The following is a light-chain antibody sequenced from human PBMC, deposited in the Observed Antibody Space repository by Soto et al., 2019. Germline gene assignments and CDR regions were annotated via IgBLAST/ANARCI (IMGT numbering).Light chain of an antibody. CDR2: EVS. CDR3: SAYAGSNNFV. J-gene: IGLJ1*01. Sequence: QSVLTQPASVSGSPGQSITISCTGTSSDVGDNYVSWYQQHLGKAPKLIIYEVSQRPSGVPDCFSGSKSGNTASLTVSGLQTEDEADYYCSAYAGSNNFVFGSGTKVTVL. V-gene: IGLV2-8*01. CDR1: SSDVGDNY.